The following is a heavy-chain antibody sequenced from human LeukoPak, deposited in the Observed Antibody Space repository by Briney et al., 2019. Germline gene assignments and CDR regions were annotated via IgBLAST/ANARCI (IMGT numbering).Heavy chain of an antibody. Sequence: ASVKVSCKASGYAFTSYHIHWMRQAPGQGLGWMGIIIPSNGSTTYAQKFQGRVTMTRDTSTSTVYMELSSLTSDDTAVYFCARSDYNDYRGLGFWGQGTLVTVSP. CDR2: IIPSNGST. D-gene: IGHD4-11*01. V-gene: IGHV1-46*01. CDR3: ARSDYNDYRGLGF. J-gene: IGHJ4*02. CDR1: GYAFTSYH.